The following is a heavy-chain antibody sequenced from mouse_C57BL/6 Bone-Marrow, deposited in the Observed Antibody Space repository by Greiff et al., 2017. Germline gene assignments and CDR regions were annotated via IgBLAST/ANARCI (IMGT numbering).Heavy chain of an antibody. Sequence: QVQLKESGAELARPGASVKMSCKASGYTFTSYTMHWVKQRPGQGLEWIGYINPSSGYTKYNQKFKDKATLTADKSSSTAYMQLSSLTSEDSAVYYCARGPYYAMDYWCQGTSVTVSS. J-gene: IGHJ4*01. CDR3: ARGPYYAMDY. V-gene: IGHV1-4*01. CDR2: INPSSGYT. CDR1: GYTFTSYT.